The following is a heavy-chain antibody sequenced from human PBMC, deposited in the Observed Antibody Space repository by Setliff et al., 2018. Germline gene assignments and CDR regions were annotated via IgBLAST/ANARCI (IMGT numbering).Heavy chain of an antibody. CDR2: IYHNGGGI. Sequence: GGSLRLSCVGSGYNFGTYSMTWVRQVPGKGLQWVAGIYHNGGGIFYADSVKGRFTISRDNSRNTLYLQMNSLRVEDTALYYCVKDRVPDGVWDFDFWGQGTLVTVPQ. D-gene: IGHD4-17*01. CDR1: GYNFGTYS. V-gene: IGHV3-23*01. CDR3: VKDRVPDGVWDFDF. J-gene: IGHJ4*02.